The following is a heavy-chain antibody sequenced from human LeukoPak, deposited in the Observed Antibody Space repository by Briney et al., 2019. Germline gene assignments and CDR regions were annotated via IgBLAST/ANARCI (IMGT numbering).Heavy chain of an antibody. V-gene: IGHV1-3*01. CDR3: AVKGSSWAFDI. Sequence: ASVKVSCKASGYTFTSYAMHWVRQAPGQRLEWMGWINAGNGNTKYSQKFQGRVTITRDTSASTAYMGLSSLRSEDTAVYYCAVKGSSWAFDIWGQGTMVTVSS. CDR2: INAGNGNT. D-gene: IGHD3-10*01. J-gene: IGHJ3*02. CDR1: GYTFTSYA.